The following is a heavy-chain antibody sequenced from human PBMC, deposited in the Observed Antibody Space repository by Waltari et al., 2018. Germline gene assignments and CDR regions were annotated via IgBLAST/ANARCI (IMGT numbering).Heavy chain of an antibody. CDR2: IKQDGSEK. V-gene: IGHV3-7*01. D-gene: IGHD3-10*01. Sequence: EVQLVESGGGLVQPGGSLRLSCAASGLNFSSSGLSWVRQAPGKGLEGVANIKQDGSEKYYVDSVKGRFTISRDNAKNSLYLQMNSLRAEDTAVYYCARGGSDWGQGTLVTVSS. CDR1: GLNFSSSG. CDR3: ARGGSD. J-gene: IGHJ4*02.